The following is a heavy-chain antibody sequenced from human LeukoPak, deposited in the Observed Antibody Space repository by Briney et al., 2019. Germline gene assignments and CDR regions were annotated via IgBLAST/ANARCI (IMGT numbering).Heavy chain of an antibody. V-gene: IGHV1-8*01. CDR2: MNPNSGNT. Sequence: ASVKVSCKVSGYTFTSYDINWVRQATGQGLEWMGWMNPNSGNTGYAQKFQGRVTITRNTSISTAYMELSSLRSEDTAVYYCARGKGSGWYEDPVDYYYMDVWGKGTTVTVSS. CDR3: ARGKGSGWYEDPVDYYYMDV. D-gene: IGHD6-19*01. J-gene: IGHJ6*03. CDR1: GYTFTSYD.